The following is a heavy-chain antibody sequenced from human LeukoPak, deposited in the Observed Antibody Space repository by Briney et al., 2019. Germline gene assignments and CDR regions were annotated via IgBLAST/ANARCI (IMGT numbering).Heavy chain of an antibody. Sequence: SETLSLTCAVYGGSFSGYYWSWIRQPPGKGLEWIGEINHSGSTNYNPSLKSRVTISVDTSKNQFSLKLSSVTAADTAVYYCARDSVLLAVTGHIGTIDCWGQGTLVTVAS. J-gene: IGHJ4*02. CDR2: INHSGST. CDR3: ARDSVLLAVTGHIGTIDC. CDR1: GGSFSGYY. D-gene: IGHD6-19*01. V-gene: IGHV4-34*01.